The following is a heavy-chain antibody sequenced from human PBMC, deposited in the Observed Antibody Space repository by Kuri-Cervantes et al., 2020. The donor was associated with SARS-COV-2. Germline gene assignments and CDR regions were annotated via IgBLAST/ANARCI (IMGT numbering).Heavy chain of an antibody. CDR1: GFTFSSDW. J-gene: IGHJ4*02. Sequence: WGTLRLTCAATGFTFSSDWMSWVRQAPGNGLEWVANIKQDGSEKYYVDSVKGRFTISRDNAKNSLYLQMNSLRAEDTAVYYCARGRFRDYWGQGTLVTVSS. D-gene: IGHD2-21*01. V-gene: IGHV3-7*01. CDR2: IKQDGSEK. CDR3: ARGRFRDY.